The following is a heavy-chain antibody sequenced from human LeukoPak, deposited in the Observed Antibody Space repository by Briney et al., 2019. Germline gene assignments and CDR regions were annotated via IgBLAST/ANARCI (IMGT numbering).Heavy chain of an antibody. Sequence: GSLRLSCAASGFNFIDYSMNWVRQAPGKGLEWISYIGISSGNTKYADSVKGRFTISRDKARNSLYLQMNSLRVEDTAMYYCARDHRYAFDNWGHGTLVTVSS. D-gene: IGHD5-12*01. J-gene: IGHJ4*01. CDR3: ARDHRYAFDN. V-gene: IGHV3-48*01. CDR1: GFNFIDYS. CDR2: IGISSGNT.